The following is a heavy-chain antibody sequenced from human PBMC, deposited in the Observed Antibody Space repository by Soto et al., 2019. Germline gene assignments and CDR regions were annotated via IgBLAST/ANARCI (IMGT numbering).Heavy chain of an antibody. D-gene: IGHD1-7*01. Sequence: PGGSLRLSCATSGFTFNNYAIHWVRQAPGKGLDWVAVISYEGSKRDYADSVKGRFSISRDSSKDTVYLQMNDLRHDASAVYYCARGLNREELKTNDYCLGMDVWGQGTTVTVS. CDR3: ARGLNREELKTNDYCLGMDV. CDR2: ISYEGSKR. V-gene: IGHV3-30*03. J-gene: IGHJ6*02. CDR1: GFTFNNYA.